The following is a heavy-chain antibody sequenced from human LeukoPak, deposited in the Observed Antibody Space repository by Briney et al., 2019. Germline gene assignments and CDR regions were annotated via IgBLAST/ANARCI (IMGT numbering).Heavy chain of an antibody. V-gene: IGHV3-21*01. Sequence: PGGSLRLSCVASGFTFSIYTMSWVRQAPGKGLEWVSSITSSSGSMYSADSVKGRLTISRDNAENSLYLQMNSLRAEDTAVYYCARDLAWGGYWGQGTLVTVSS. D-gene: IGHD7-27*01. CDR1: GFTFSIYT. J-gene: IGHJ4*02. CDR3: ARDLAWGGY. CDR2: ITSSSGSM.